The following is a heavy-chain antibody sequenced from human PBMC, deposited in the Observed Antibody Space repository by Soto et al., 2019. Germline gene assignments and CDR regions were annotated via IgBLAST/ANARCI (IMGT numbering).Heavy chain of an antibody. CDR3: ARGVSIGTGWFDP. Sequence: QVQLQESGPGLVKPSETLSLTCTVSGGSVSSGSYYWTWIRQPPGKGLEWIGCIYHSGSTDYNPSLKSRVTMSVDTSKNQFSLNRSSVTAADTAVYYCARGVSIGTGWFDPWGQGTLVTVSS. J-gene: IGHJ5*02. CDR1: GGSVSSGSYY. D-gene: IGHD1-1*01. CDR2: IYHSGST. V-gene: IGHV4-61*01.